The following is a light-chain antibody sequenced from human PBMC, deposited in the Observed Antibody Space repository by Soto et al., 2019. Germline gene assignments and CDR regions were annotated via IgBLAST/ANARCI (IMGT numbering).Light chain of an antibody. V-gene: IGKV3-11*01. CDR3: QQRSNWPPIT. CDR2: DAS. Sequence: EIVLTQSPATLSLTPGEKATRSCRASQSVSSYLAWYQQKPGQAPRLLIYDASNRATGIPARFSGSGSGTDFTLTISSLEPEDFAVYYCQQRSNWPPITFGQRARLVIK. J-gene: IGKJ5*01. CDR1: QSVSSY.